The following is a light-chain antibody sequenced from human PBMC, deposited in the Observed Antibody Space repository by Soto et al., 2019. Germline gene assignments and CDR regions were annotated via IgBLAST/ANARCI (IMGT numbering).Light chain of an antibody. Sequence: LAPSPPTLSVSPGTRATLSCRASQSVGSNLAWYQQKPGQAPRLLIYDASSRATGIPDRFSGGGSGTDLTLTISRLEPEDFAVYYCQQFSSYPLTFGGGTKVDIK. CDR2: DAS. CDR1: QSVGSN. V-gene: IGKV3-20*01. CDR3: QQFSSYPLT. J-gene: IGKJ4*01.